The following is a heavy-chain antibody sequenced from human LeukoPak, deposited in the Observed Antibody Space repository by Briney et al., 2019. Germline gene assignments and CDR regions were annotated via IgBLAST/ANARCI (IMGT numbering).Heavy chain of an antibody. CDR1: GYTFTSYG. D-gene: IGHD3-10*01. J-gene: IGHJ4*02. V-gene: IGHV1-2*02. Sequence: ASVKVSCKASGYTFTSYGISWVRQAPGQGLEWMGWINPNSGGTNYAQKFQGRVTMTRDTSISTAYMELSRLRSDDTAVYYCVPDFMVRGVISNLPTFDYWGQGTLVTVSS. CDR3: VPDFMVRGVISNLPTFDY. CDR2: INPNSGGT.